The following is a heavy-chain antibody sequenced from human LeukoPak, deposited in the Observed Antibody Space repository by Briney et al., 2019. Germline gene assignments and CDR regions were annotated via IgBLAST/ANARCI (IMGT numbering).Heavy chain of an antibody. J-gene: IGHJ4*02. CDR3: AKDGGGGNSGFDY. CDR2: ISGSGGST. D-gene: IGHD4-23*01. Sequence: PGGSLRLSCAASGFTFSSYAMSWVRQSPGKGLEWVSAISGSGGSTYYADSVKGRFTISRDNSKNTLYLQMNSLRAEDTAVYYCAKDGGGGNSGFDYWGQGTLVTVSS. CDR1: GFTFSSYA. V-gene: IGHV3-23*01.